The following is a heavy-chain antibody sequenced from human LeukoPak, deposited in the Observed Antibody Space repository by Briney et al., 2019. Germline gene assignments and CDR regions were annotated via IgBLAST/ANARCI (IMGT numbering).Heavy chain of an antibody. D-gene: IGHD2-2*01. CDR1: GFSFSSYG. CDR2: IRYDGSNK. CDR3: AKAVEEIVVVPADRGDY. J-gene: IGHJ4*02. Sequence: PGGSLRLSCAAPGFSFSSYGMHWVRRAPGKGLEWVAFIRYDGSNKYYADSVKGRFTISRDNSKNTLYLQMNSLRAEDTAVYYCAKAVEEIVVVPADRGDYWGQGTLVTVSS. V-gene: IGHV3-30*02.